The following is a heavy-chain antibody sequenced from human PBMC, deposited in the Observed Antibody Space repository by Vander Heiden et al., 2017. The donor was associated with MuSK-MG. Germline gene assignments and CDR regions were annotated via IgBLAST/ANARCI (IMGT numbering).Heavy chain of an antibody. V-gene: IGHV1-8*01. CDR1: GYTFSTSE. CDR3: ARMGSRSFHV. Sequence: QLQLVPSGAEVKKPGASLQVSCKASGYTFSTSEITGVGQATGQGLEYMGYMNPNSGNTDYAEKFRGRVTMTRDIAISTAYVELRSLRSEDTGVYYCARMGSRSFHVWGQGTLGTVSS. D-gene: IGHD6-19*01. CDR2: MNPNSGNT. J-gene: IGHJ4*02.